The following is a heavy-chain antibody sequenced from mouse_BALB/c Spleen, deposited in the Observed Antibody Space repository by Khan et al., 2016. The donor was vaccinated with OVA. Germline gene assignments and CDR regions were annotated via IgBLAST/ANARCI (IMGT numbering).Heavy chain of an antibody. CDR3: AGKPGYYGSSFYLDN. J-gene: IGHJ2*01. CDR1: GFTFSSYG. D-gene: IGHD1-1*01. Sequence: EVELVESGGDLVKPGGSLKLSCAASGFTFSSYGMSWVRQTPDKRLEWVATISSGGSYTYYPDSVKGRFTISRDNAKNTLYLQMSSLKSEDTAMYYCAGKPGYYGSSFYLDNWGQGTTLTVSS. CDR2: ISSGGSYT. V-gene: IGHV5-6*01.